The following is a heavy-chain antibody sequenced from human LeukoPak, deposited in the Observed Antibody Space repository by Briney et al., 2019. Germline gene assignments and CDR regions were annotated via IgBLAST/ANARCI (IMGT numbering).Heavy chain of an antibody. CDR1: GYTFTSYY. CDR2: LYTRTGNP. Sequence: ASVKVSCKASGYTFTSYYMHWVRQVPGQGLEWMGWLYTRTGNPTYAQGFTGRFVFSLDTSVSTAYLQISSLKAEDTAVYYCARSERTYYSYYMDVWGKGTTVTVSS. D-gene: IGHD1-1*01. CDR3: ARSERTYYSYYMDV. V-gene: IGHV7-4-1*02. J-gene: IGHJ6*03.